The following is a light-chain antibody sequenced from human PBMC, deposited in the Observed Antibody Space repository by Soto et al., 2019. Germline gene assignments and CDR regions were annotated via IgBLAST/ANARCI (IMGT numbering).Light chain of an antibody. CDR3: QQYGSSPEIT. Sequence: TVLTQSPGTLSLSPGERATLSCRASQSVSSTYLAWYQHKPGQAPRLLIYGASRRATGIPDRFSASGSGTDFTLTISRLEPEDFAVYYCQQYGSSPEITFGQGTDWRL. CDR1: QSVSSTY. J-gene: IGKJ5*01. V-gene: IGKV3-20*01. CDR2: GAS.